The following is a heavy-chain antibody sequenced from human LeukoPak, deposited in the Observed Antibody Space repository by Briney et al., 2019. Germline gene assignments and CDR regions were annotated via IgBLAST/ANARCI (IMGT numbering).Heavy chain of an antibody. CDR1: GFIFRNYW. CDR3: ARGVIIRGRLDP. D-gene: IGHD3-10*01. V-gene: IGHV3-7*01. Sequence: GGSLRLSCAAAGFIFRNYWMSWVRQAPGKGLEWVANIKEDGSEKYYVESVKGRFTISRDNAKNSLYLQMSSLRAEDTAVYYCARGVIIRGRLDPWGQGTLVTVSS. CDR2: IKEDGSEK. J-gene: IGHJ5*02.